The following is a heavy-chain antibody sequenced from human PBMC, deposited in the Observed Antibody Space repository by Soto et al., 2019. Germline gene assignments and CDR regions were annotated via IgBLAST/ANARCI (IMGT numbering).Heavy chain of an antibody. J-gene: IGHJ3*02. CDR3: ASRSPAQVASFHAFDI. CDR1: GFTFSSYG. D-gene: IGHD5-12*01. CDR2: IWYDGSNK. Sequence: GGSLRLSCAASGFTFSSYGMHWVRQAPGKGLEWVAVIWYDGSNKYYADSVKGRFTISRDNSKNTLYLQMNSLRAEDTAVYYCASRSPAQVASFHAFDIWGQGTMVTVSS. V-gene: IGHV3-33*01.